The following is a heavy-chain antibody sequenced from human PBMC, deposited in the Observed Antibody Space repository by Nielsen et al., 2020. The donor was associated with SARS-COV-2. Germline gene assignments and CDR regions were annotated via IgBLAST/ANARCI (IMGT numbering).Heavy chain of an antibody. Sequence: GESLKISCAASGFTFSSYSTNWVRQAPGKGLEWVSSISSSSSYIYYADSVKGRFTISRDNAKNSLYLQMNSLRAEDTAVYYCARDLHDYGGNAKPYYYYGMDVWGQGTTVTVSS. CDR3: ARDLHDYGGNAKPYYYYGMDV. D-gene: IGHD4-23*01. CDR1: GFTFSSYS. CDR2: ISSSSSYI. V-gene: IGHV3-21*01. J-gene: IGHJ6*02.